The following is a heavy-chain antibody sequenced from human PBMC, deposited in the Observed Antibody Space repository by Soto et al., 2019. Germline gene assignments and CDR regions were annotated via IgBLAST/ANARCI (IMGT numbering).Heavy chain of an antibody. J-gene: IGHJ4*02. D-gene: IGHD6-6*01. V-gene: IGHV4-34*01. CDR3: ASGSSSGDY. CDR2: INHSGST. Sequence: KSSETLSLTCAVYGGSFSGYYWSWIRQPPGKGLEWIGEINHSGSTNYNPSLKSRVTISVDTSKNQFSLKLSSVAAADTAVYYCASGSSSGDYWGQGTLVTVSS. CDR1: GGSFSGYY.